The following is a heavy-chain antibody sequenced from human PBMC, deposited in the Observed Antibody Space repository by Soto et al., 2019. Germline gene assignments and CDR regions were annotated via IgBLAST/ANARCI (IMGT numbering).Heavy chain of an antibody. J-gene: IGHJ6*02. Sequence: EVELVESGGGLVQPGGSLRLSCAGSGFTFTSYSVNWVRQAPGRGLEWVSYITASTTTIYYADSVKGRFTISRDNAKNTVYLQMNRLRDEDTAVYYCTRDGRRGYDMDVWGQGTTVTVSS. V-gene: IGHV3-48*02. D-gene: IGHD1-1*01. CDR1: GFTFTSYS. CDR3: TRDGRRGYDMDV. CDR2: ITASTTTI.